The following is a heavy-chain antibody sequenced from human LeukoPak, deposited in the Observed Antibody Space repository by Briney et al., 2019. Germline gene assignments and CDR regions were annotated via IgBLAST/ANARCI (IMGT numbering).Heavy chain of an antibody. CDR3: ARGHVPGSTRHWDF. V-gene: IGHV3-74*01. Sequence: GGSLRLSCEASGFTFSSHWMHWVRQVPGKGLVWVARIRGDENEINYADSVKGRFTISRDNAKNTLYLQMNSLRVEDTAVYFCARGHVPGSTRHWDFWGQGTLVTVSS. CDR1: GFTFSSHW. D-gene: IGHD3-10*01. J-gene: IGHJ4*02. CDR2: IRGDENEI.